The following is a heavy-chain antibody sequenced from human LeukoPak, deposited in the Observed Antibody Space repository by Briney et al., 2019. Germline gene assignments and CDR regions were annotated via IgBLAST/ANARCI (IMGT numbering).Heavy chain of an antibody. CDR2: IKRDGSEK. Sequence: GGSLRLSCAASGFIFSTYYMNWVRQAPGKGLEWVANIKRDGSEKDYVDSVKGRFTISRDNAKNTLYLQMNSLRAEDTAVYYCARRRDLYSGSYYPFDYWGQGTLVTVSS. CDR1: GFIFSTYY. J-gene: IGHJ4*02. CDR3: ARRRDLYSGSYYPFDY. D-gene: IGHD1-26*01. V-gene: IGHV3-7*03.